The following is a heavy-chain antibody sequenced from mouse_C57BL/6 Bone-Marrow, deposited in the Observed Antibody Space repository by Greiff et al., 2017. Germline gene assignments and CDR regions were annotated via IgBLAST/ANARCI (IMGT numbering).Heavy chain of an antibody. J-gene: IGHJ3*01. V-gene: IGHV1-81*01. CDR3: ARSTTVVAPFAY. D-gene: IGHD1-1*01. CDR1: GYTFTSYG. Sequence: QVQLKESGAELARPGASVKLSCKASGYTFTSYGISWVKQRTGQGLEWIGEIYPRSGNTYYNEKFKGKATLTADKSSSTAYMELRSLTSEDSAVYFCARSTTVVAPFAYWGQGTLVTVSA. CDR2: IYPRSGNT.